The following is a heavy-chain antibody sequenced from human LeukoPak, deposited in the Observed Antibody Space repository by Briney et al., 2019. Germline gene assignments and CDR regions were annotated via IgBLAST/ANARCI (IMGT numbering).Heavy chain of an antibody. D-gene: IGHD1-26*01. CDR3: AKRGQWELLSYYYYYMDV. Sequence: GGSLRLSCAASGFTFSSYGMHWVRQAPGKGLEWVAFIRYDGSNKYYADSVKGRFTISRDNSENTLYLQMNSLRAEDTAVYYCAKRGQWELLSYYYYYMDVWGKGTTVTVSS. V-gene: IGHV3-30*02. J-gene: IGHJ6*03. CDR2: IRYDGSNK. CDR1: GFTFSSYG.